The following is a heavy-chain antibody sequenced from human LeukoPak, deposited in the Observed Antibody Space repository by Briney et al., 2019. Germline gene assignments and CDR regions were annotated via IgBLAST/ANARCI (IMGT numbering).Heavy chain of an antibody. V-gene: IGHV3-23*01. CDR3: ARVLAGYYYDSSGYYHPWYFDL. CDR2: ISGSDGST. D-gene: IGHD3-22*01. CDR1: GFTFTYYA. J-gene: IGHJ2*01. Sequence: GGSLRLSCAASGFTFTYYAMNWVRQAPGKGLEWVSAISGSDGSTYYADSVKGRFTISRDNAKNSLYLQMNSLRVEDTAVCYCARVLAGYYYDSSGYYHPWYFDLWGRGTLVTVSS.